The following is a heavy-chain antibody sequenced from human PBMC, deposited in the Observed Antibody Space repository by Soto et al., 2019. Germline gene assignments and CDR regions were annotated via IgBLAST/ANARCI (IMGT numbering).Heavy chain of an antibody. Sequence: PGESLKISCKGSGYSFTSYWIGWVRQMPGKGLEWMGIIYPGDSDTRYSPSFQGRVTISADKSISTAYLQWSSLKASDTAMYYCARTIAAAREPVYYYGMDVWGQGTTVTVSS. D-gene: IGHD6-13*01. J-gene: IGHJ6*02. CDR3: ARTIAAAREPVYYYGMDV. CDR2: IYPGDSDT. CDR1: GYSFTSYW. V-gene: IGHV5-51*01.